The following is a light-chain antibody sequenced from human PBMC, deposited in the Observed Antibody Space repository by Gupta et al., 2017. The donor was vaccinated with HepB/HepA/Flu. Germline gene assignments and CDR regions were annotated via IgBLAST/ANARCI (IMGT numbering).Light chain of an antibody. V-gene: IGKV1-39*01. CDR3: QQSYSTPRT. J-gene: IGKJ1*01. CDR2: AAS. Sequence: DIQMTQSPSSLSASVGDRITITCRASQSVSSYLNWYQQKPGKAPKLLIYAASSLQSGVPSRFSGSGSGTDFTLTIGSLQHEDFATYYCQQSYSTPRTFGQGTKVEIK. CDR1: QSVSSY.